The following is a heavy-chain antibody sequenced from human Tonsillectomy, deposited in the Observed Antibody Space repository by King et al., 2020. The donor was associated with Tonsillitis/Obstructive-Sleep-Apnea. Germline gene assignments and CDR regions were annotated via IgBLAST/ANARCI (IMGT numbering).Heavy chain of an antibody. CDR1: GYTFNTYG. CDR3: VRMAPEKVPAAQSYYYYYYYMDV. Sequence: QLVQSGAEVKKPGASVKVSCKASGYTFNTYGIYWVRQAPGQGLEWMGWSSTNNGHTDYAHSLQGRVTMTTDTTTSTAYMELKILVSDDTAVYYCVRMAPEKVPAAQSYYYYYYYMDVWGQGTTVTVSS. D-gene: IGHD2-2*01. J-gene: IGHJ6*03. V-gene: IGHV1-18*01. CDR2: SSTNNGHT.